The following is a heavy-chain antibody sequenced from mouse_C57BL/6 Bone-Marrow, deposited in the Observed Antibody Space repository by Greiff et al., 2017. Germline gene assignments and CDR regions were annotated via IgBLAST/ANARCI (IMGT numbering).Heavy chain of an antibody. CDR2: IDPSDSYT. D-gene: IGHD3-3*01. J-gene: IGHJ2*01. Sequence: QVQLQQPGAELVRPGTSVKLSCKASGYTFTSYWMHWVKQRPGQGLEWIGVIDPSDSYTNYNQKFKGKATLTVDTSSSTAYMQLSSLKSEDSAVYYCARWLGYYFDYWGQGTTLTVSS. CDR1: GYTFTSYW. V-gene: IGHV1-59*01. CDR3: ARWLGYYFDY.